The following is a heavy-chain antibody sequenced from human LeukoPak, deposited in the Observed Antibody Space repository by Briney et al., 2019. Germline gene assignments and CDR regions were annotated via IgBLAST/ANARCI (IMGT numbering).Heavy chain of an antibody. V-gene: IGHV3-23*01. Sequence: GGSLTLSCPPSGFTSSIHAMSLVLQAPRPGPEPVLAIGGSGVSTYYAGSVKGRFTISRGNSKITLYLQMNSLRAEDTAVHYCAKAKGTVGAALDHWGQGTLVTVSS. CDR1: GFTSSIHA. J-gene: IGHJ4*02. D-gene: IGHD1-26*01. CDR3: AKAKGTVGAALDH. CDR2: IGGSGVST.